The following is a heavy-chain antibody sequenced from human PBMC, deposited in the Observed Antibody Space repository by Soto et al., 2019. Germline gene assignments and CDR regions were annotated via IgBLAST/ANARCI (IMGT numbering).Heavy chain of an antibody. V-gene: IGHV4-31*03. Sequence: SETLSLTCSVSGDSISSSGFYCICIRQHPGKALEWIGYIHYTGSTSYNPSLKSRLAISLDASKNQFSLSLSSVTSADTAVYYCARDHRSLGDYYGIDVWGQGTTVTVSS. CDR1: GDSISSSGFY. D-gene: IGHD3-10*01. J-gene: IGHJ6*02. CDR2: IHYTGST. CDR3: ARDHRSLGDYYGIDV.